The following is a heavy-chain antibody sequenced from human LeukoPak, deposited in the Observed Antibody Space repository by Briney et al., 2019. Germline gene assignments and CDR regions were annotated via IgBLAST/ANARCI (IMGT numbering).Heavy chain of an antibody. V-gene: IGHV4-59*01. CDR3: ARRSSSWKNWFDP. CDR2: IYYSGTT. J-gene: IGHJ5*02. Sequence: KSSETLSLTCTVSGGSIDSNSWTWIRQPPGKGLEWIGYIYYSGTTNYNPSLKSRVTMSVDMSMNQFSLKLSSVTAADTAVYYCARRSSSWKNWFDPWGQGTLVTVSS. CDR1: GGSIDSNS. D-gene: IGHD6-13*01.